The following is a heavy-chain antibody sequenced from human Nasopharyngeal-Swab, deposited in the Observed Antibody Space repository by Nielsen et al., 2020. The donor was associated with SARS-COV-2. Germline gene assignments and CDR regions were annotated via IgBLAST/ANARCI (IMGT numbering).Heavy chain of an antibody. CDR2: IRSKAYGGTT. Sequence: GSLKISCTASGFPFGDYAMSWFRQAPGKGLEWVGFIRSKAYGGTTEYAASVKGRFTISRDDSKSIAYLQMNSLKTEDTAVYYCTRYLATGTTNFDYWGQGTLVTVSS. J-gene: IGHJ4*02. D-gene: IGHD1-1*01. V-gene: IGHV3-49*03. CDR1: GFPFGDYA. CDR3: TRYLATGTTNFDY.